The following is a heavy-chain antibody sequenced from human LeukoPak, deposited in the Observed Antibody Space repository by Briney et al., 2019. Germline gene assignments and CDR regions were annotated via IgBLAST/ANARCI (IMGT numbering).Heavy chain of an antibody. D-gene: IGHD5-18*01. CDR1: GFTFSSYG. J-gene: IGHJ4*02. Sequence: PGRSLRLSCAASGFTFSSYGMHWVRQAPGKGLEWVAGISYDGRSKEYVDSVKGRFTISRDNSKNTLCLQMNSLRAEDTAVYYCAKDRGYSHGFDYWGQGTQLTVSS. V-gene: IGHV3-30*18. CDR2: ISYDGRSK. CDR3: AKDRGYSHGFDY.